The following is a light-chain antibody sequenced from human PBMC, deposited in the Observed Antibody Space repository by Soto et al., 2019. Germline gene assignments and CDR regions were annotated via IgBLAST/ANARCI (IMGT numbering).Light chain of an antibody. CDR3: SSYTTTRTPYV. CDR2: DVS. J-gene: IGLJ1*01. CDR1: SSDVGGYNF. V-gene: IGLV2-14*03. Sequence: QSVLTQPASVSGSPGQSITISCTGTSSDVGGYNFVSWYQHFPGKVPKLLIYDVSIRPSGVSNRFSGSKSGNTASLTISGLQAEDEADYYCSSYTTTRTPYVFGTGTKVTVL.